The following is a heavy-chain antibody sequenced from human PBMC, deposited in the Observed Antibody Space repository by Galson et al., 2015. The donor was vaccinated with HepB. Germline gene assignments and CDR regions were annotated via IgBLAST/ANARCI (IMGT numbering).Heavy chain of an antibody. CDR1: GFTFSSYA. CDR3: AREIGYPTYCGGDCPGFDY. D-gene: IGHD2-21*02. J-gene: IGHJ4*02. V-gene: IGHV3-30*04. Sequence: SLRLSCAASGFTFSSYAMHWVRQAPGKGLEWVAVISYDGSNKYYADSVKGRFTISRDNSKNTLYLQMNSLRAEDTAVYYCAREIGYPTYCGGDCPGFDYWGQGTLVTVSS. CDR2: ISYDGSNK.